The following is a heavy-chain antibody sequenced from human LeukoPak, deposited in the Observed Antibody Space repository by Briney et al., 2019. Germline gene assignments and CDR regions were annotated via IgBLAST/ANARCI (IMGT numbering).Heavy chain of an antibody. D-gene: IGHD1-26*01. Sequence: PGGSLRLSCAASGFTFSSYSMNWVRQAPGKGLEWVAFIRYDGSNKYYADSVKGRFTISRDNSKNTLYLQMNSLRAEDTAVYYCAKVPWGATSNWGQGTLVTVSS. CDR3: AKVPWGATSN. J-gene: IGHJ4*02. V-gene: IGHV3-30*02. CDR2: IRYDGSNK. CDR1: GFTFSSYS.